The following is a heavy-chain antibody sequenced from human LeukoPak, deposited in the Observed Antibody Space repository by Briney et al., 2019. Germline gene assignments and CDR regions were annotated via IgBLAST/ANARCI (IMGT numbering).Heavy chain of an antibody. D-gene: IGHD4-17*01. J-gene: IGHJ1*01. V-gene: IGHV3-23*01. CDR2: ISGSGGST. Sequence: GGSLRLSCAASGFTFSSYAMSWVRQTPGKGLEWVSVISGSGGSTYYADSVKGRFTISRVNSKNTLYLQMNSLRAEDTAVYYCAKENYGDSTGGRFQHWGQGTLVTVSS. CDR3: AKENYGDSTGGRFQH. CDR1: GFTFSSYA.